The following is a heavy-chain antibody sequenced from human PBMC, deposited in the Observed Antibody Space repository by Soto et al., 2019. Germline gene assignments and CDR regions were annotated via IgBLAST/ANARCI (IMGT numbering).Heavy chain of an antibody. CDR1: GFSFSSYA. J-gene: IGHJ4*02. V-gene: IGHV3-23*01. CDR2: ICGAGDRT. Sequence: EAQLLESGGSLVQPGGSLRLSCAASGFSFSSYAMNWVRQAPGKGLEWVSIICGAGDRTYYADAVKGRFTISRDNSKNTLYLQMNSLSAEDTAVYHCAKATRGPLSSRSSDANHFDSWGQGTLVTVSS. CDR3: AKATRGPLSSRSSDANHFDS. D-gene: IGHD6-13*01.